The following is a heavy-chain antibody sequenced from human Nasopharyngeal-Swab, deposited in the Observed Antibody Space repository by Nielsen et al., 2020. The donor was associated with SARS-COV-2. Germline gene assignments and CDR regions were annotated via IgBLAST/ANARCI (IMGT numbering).Heavy chain of an antibody. Sequence: VCQAPGKGLEWVSDISGIGGITYYADSVKGRFTISRDNSKNTLYLQMNSLRAEDTAVYYCAKRKHQTRAVAGTGEALDYWGQGTLVTVSS. V-gene: IGHV3-23*01. D-gene: IGHD6-19*01. CDR2: ISGIGGIT. CDR3: AKRKHQTRAVAGTGEALDY. J-gene: IGHJ4*02.